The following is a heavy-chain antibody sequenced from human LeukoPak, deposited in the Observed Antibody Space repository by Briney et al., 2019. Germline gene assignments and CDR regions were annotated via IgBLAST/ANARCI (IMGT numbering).Heavy chain of an antibody. J-gene: IGHJ2*01. CDR1: GGTFSSYA. CDR2: IIPIFGTA. Sequence: GASVKVSCKASGGTFSSYAISWVRQAPGQGLEWMGGIIPIFGTANYAQKFQGRVTITTDESTSTAYMELSSLRSEDTAVYYCARDYRIAAALRDWYFDLWGRGTLVTVSS. D-gene: IGHD6-13*01. CDR3: ARDYRIAAALRDWYFDL. V-gene: IGHV1-69*05.